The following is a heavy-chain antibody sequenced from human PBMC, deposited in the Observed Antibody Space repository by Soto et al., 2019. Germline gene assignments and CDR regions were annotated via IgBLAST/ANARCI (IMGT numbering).Heavy chain of an antibody. D-gene: IGHD6-19*01. J-gene: IGHJ4*02. CDR1: GGSISSSSYY. CDR3: ARVALHDSGWVDY. CDR2: IYYSGST. Sequence: SETLSLTCTVSGGSISSSSYYWGWIRQPPGKGLEWIGSIYYSGSTYYNPSLKSRVTISVDTSKNQFSLKLSSVTAADTAVYYCARVALHDSGWVDYWGQGTLVTVSS. V-gene: IGHV4-39*07.